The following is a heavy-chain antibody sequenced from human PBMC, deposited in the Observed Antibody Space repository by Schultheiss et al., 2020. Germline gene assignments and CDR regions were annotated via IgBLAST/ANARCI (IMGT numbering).Heavy chain of an antibody. D-gene: IGHD5-24*01. CDR3: AKTPAMANDAFDI. CDR2: ISWNSGSI. CDR1: GFTFDDYA. Sequence: SLKISCAASGFTFDDYAMHWVRQAPGKGLEWVSGISWNSGSIGYADSVKGRFTISRDNSKNTLYLQMNSLRAEDTAVYYCAKTPAMANDAFDIWGQGTMVTVSS. J-gene: IGHJ3*02. V-gene: IGHV3-9*01.